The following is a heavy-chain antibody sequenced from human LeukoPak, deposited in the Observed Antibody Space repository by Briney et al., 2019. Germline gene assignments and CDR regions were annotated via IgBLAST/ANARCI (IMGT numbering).Heavy chain of an antibody. Sequence: ASVKVSCKASGYTFTSYGISWVRQAPGQGPEWMGWISAYNGNTNYAQKLQGRVTMTTDTSTSTAYMELRSLRSDDTAVYYCARVGYSSSWPDAFDIWGQGTMVTVSS. CDR3: ARVGYSSSWPDAFDI. V-gene: IGHV1-18*01. CDR1: GYTFTSYG. D-gene: IGHD6-13*01. J-gene: IGHJ3*02. CDR2: ISAYNGNT.